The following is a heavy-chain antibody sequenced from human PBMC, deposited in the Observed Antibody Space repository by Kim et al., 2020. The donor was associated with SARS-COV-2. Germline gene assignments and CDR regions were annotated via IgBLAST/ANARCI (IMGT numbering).Heavy chain of an antibody. V-gene: IGHV4-39*01. J-gene: IGHJ4*02. CDR3: ASQGNVLLWFGELADLDY. D-gene: IGHD3-10*01. Sequence: KGRVTISVDTSKNQFSLKLSSVTAADTAVYYCASQGNVLLWFGELADLDYWGQGTLVTVSS.